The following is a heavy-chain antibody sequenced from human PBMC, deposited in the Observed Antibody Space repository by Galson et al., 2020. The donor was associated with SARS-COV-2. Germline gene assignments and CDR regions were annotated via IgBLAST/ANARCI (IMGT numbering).Heavy chain of an antibody. CDR3: ARNRPFPYCSSTSCPYGSDYYYYMDV. Sequence: SVKVSCKASGGTFSSYAISWVRQAPGQGLEWMGGIIPIFGTANYAQKFQGRVTITADESTSTAYMELSSLRSEDTAVYYCARNRPFPYCSSTSCPYGSDYYYYMDVWGKGTTVTVSS. D-gene: IGHD2-2*01. V-gene: IGHV1-69*13. CDR1: GGTFSSYA. CDR2: IIPIFGTA. J-gene: IGHJ6*03.